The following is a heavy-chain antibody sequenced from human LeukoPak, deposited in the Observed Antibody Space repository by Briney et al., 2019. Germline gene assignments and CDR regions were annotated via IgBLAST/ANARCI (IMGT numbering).Heavy chain of an antibody. J-gene: IGHJ4*02. CDR2: INSDGSST. Sequence: PGGSLRLSCAASGFTFSSYWMHWVRQAPGKGLVWVSRINSDGSSTSYADSVKGRFTISRDNAKNTLYLQTNSLRAEATAVYYCARGSWIKLWLRSYFDYWGQGTLVTVSS. CDR1: GFTFSSYW. D-gene: IGHD5-18*01. V-gene: IGHV3-74*01. CDR3: ARGSWIKLWLRSYFDY.